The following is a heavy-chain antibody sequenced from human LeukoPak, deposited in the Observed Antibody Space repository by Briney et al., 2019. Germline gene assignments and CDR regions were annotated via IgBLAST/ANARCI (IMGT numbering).Heavy chain of an antibody. CDR3: ARDAITAKDYYDSSGYYPDY. J-gene: IGHJ4*02. CDR1: GFTFSSYA. CDR2: ISSNGGST. Sequence: GGSLRLSCAASGFTFSSYAMHWVRQAAGKGLEYVSAISSNGGSTYYANSVKGRFTISRDNSKNTLYLQMGSLRAEDMAVYYCARDAITAKDYYDSSGYYPDYWGQGTLVTVSS. V-gene: IGHV3-64*01. D-gene: IGHD3-22*01.